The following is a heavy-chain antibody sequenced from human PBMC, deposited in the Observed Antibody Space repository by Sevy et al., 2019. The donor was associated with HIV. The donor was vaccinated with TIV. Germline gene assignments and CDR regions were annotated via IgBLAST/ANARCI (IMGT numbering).Heavy chain of an antibody. CDR1: GFTFSSYE. J-gene: IGHJ3*02. CDR2: ISSSGSTI. CDR3: ARVRGAAAGTGAFDI. Sequence: GESLKISCAASGFTFSSYEMNWVRQAPGKGLEWVSYISSSGSTIYYADSVKGRFTISRDNAKNSLYLQMNSLRAEDTAVYYCARVRGAAAGTGAFDIWGQGTMVTVSS. D-gene: IGHD6-13*01. V-gene: IGHV3-48*03.